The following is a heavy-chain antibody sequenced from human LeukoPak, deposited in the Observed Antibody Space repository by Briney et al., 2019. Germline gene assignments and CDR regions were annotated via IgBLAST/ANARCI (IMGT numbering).Heavy chain of an antibody. CDR3: AKDLEAVAGTIVNDY. Sequence: GGSLRLSCAASGIIFSDDYINWVRQAPGKGLEWVSGIGASGATTYYADSVKGRFTISRDNSKNTLFLQLKSLRADDTGVYFCAKDLEAVAGTIVNDYWGQGTPVTVSS. D-gene: IGHD6-19*01. V-gene: IGHV3-23*01. CDR2: IGASGATT. CDR1: GIIFSDDY. J-gene: IGHJ4*02.